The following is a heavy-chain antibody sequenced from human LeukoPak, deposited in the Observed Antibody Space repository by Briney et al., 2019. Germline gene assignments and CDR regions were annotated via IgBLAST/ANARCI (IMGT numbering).Heavy chain of an antibody. CDR3: ARENVDTADDAFDI. J-gene: IGHJ3*02. CDR1: GGTFSSYA. CDR2: IIPIFGTA. V-gene: IGHV1-69*05. D-gene: IGHD5-18*01. Sequence: GASVKVSCKASGGTFSSYAISWVRQAPGQGLEWMGRIIPIFGTANYAQKFQGRVTITTDESTSTAYMELSSLRSEDTAVYYCARENVDTADDAFDIWGQGTMVTVSS.